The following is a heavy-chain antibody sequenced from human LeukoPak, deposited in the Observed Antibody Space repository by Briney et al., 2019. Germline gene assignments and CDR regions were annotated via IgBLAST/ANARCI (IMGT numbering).Heavy chain of an antibody. CDR2: ISYSGST. J-gene: IGHJ4*02. D-gene: IGHD2-15*01. CDR3: ARDRIVVIDY. V-gene: IGHV4-59*01. CDR1: GGSISSYF. Sequence: SETLSLTCTVSGGSISSYFWSWIRQPPGKGLEWIGYISYSGSTNYNPSLKSRVTISVDTSKSQFSLKLSSVTAADTAVYYCARDRIVVIDYWGQGTLVTVSS.